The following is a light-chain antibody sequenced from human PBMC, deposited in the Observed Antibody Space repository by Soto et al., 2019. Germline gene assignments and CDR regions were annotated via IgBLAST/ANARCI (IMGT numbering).Light chain of an antibody. CDR2: KIS. Sequence: DLVMTQTPLSSPVTLGQPASISCRSSQSLVHSDGNTYLSWLHQRPGQPPRLLIYKISNRFSEVTDRFSGSCAGTDFTLNISSVVAHDVVVYYCMQPTQFPPYPFGQGTKLEIK. J-gene: IGKJ2*01. CDR1: QSLVHSDGNTY. CDR3: MQPTQFPPYP. V-gene: IGKV2-24*01.